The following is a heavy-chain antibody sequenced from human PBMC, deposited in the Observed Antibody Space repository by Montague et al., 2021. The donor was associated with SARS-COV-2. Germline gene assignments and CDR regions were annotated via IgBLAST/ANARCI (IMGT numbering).Heavy chain of an antibody. J-gene: IGHJ6*03. D-gene: IGHD1-26*01. V-gene: IGHV1-69*13. CDR3: ARGGWELLTGYYYYYYMDV. Sequence: SVKVSCKASGGTFSSYAISWVRQAPGQGLEWMGGIIPIFGTANYAQKFQGRVTITADESTSTAYMELSSLRSEDTAVYYCARGGWELLTGYYYYYYMDVWGKGTTVTVSS. CDR1: GGTFSSYA. CDR2: IIPIFGTA.